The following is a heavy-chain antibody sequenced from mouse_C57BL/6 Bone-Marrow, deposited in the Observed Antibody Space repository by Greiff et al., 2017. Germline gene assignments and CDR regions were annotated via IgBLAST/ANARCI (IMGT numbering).Heavy chain of an antibody. CDR1: GFSFNTYA. CDR2: IRSKSNNYAT. D-gene: IGHD2-4*01. Sequence: DVKLVESGGGLVQPKGSLKLSCAASGFSFNTYAMNWVRQAPGKGLEWVARIRSKSNNYATYYADSVKDRFTISRDDSESMLYLQMNNLKTEDTAMYYCVRQGYDYEGFAYWGQGTLVTVSA. V-gene: IGHV10-1*01. CDR3: VRQGYDYEGFAY. J-gene: IGHJ3*01.